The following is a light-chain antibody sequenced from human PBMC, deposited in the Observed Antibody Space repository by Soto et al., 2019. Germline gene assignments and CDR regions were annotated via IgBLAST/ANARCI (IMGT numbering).Light chain of an antibody. CDR1: QSISSD. CDR3: QQIHSTSSYT. CDR2: GS. J-gene: IGKJ2*01. Sequence: EIVMTQSPATLSVSPGERATLSCRASQSISSDLAWYQQKPGQAPRLLIYGSTRATGIPARFSGSGSGTEFTLTISSLQPEDFATYYCQQIHSTSSYTFGQGTRVDIK. V-gene: IGKV3-15*01.